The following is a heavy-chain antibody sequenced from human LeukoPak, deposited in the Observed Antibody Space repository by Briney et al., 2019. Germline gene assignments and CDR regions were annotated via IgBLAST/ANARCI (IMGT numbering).Heavy chain of an antibody. CDR3: ARSFNRGAMIVVRPGAFDI. V-gene: IGHV1-18*01. J-gene: IGHJ3*02. CDR2: ISAYNGNT. CDR1: GYTFTSYG. Sequence: ASVKVSCKASGYTFTSYGISWVRQAPGQGLEWMGWISAYNGNTNYAQKLQGRVTMTTDTSTSTAYMELRSLRSDDTAVYYCARSFNRGAMIVVRPGAFDIWGQGTMVTVS. D-gene: IGHD3-22*01.